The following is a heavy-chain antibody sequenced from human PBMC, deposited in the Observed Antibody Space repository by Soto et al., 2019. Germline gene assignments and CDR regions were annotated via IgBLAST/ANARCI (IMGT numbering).Heavy chain of an antibody. CDR1: GYTLTELY. D-gene: IGHD3-10*01. CDR3: ATDSLVRGGYYYGMDV. J-gene: IGHJ6*02. Sequence: ASVKVSCKVSGYTLTELYMHWVRQAPGKGLEWMGGFDPEDGETIYAQKFQGRVTMTEDTSTDTAYMELSSLRSEDTAVYYCATDSLVRGGYYYGMDVWGQGTTVTVSS. V-gene: IGHV1-24*01. CDR2: FDPEDGET.